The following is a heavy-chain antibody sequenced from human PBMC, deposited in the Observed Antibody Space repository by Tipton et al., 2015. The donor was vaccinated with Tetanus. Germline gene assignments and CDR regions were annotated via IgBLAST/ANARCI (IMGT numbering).Heavy chain of an antibody. Sequence: TLSLTCTVSGGSISNYYWSWIRQPPGKRLEWIGYIYYTGRTDYNPSLKSRVTISIDTSKNQFSLKLTSLTAADTSVYFCARGIDAYKTGNYWGQGTLVTVSS. D-gene: IGHD5-24*01. J-gene: IGHJ4*02. V-gene: IGHV4-59*12. CDR2: IYYTGRT. CDR1: GGSISNYY. CDR3: ARGIDAYKTGNY.